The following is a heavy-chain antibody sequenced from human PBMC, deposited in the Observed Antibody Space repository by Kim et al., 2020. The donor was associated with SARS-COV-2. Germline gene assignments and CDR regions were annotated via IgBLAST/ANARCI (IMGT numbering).Heavy chain of an antibody. J-gene: IGHJ6*03. CDR1: GGSFSGYY. D-gene: IGHD1-7*01. Sequence: SETLSLTCAVYGGSFSGYYWSWIRQPPGKGLEWIGEINHSGSTNYNPSLKSRVTISVDTSKNQFSLKLSSVTAADTAVYYCARLQSDWNYGYYYYYYMCVWGKGTTVTVSS. CDR3: ARLQSDWNYGYYYYYYMCV. V-gene: IGHV4-34*01. CDR2: INHSGST.